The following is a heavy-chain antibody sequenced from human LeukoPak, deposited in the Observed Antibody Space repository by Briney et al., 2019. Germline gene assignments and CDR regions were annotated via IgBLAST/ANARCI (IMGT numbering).Heavy chain of an antibody. Sequence: SETLSLTCAVSGGSFSGYYWNWIRQSPGKGLEWIGEINHSGSTHYNPSLKSRVTISVDTSKNQFSLKLNSVTAADTAVYYCARAGYGDSDFDYWGQGTLVTVSS. CDR2: INHSGST. V-gene: IGHV4-34*01. CDR1: GGSFSGYY. J-gene: IGHJ4*02. D-gene: IGHD4-17*01. CDR3: ARAGYGDSDFDY.